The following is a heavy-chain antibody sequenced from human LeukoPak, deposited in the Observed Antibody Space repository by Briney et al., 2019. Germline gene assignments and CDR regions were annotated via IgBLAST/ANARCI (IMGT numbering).Heavy chain of an antibody. CDR3: AKDFTYDSSGYHIDY. CDR1: GFTVSSNY. D-gene: IGHD3-22*01. J-gene: IGHJ4*02. CDR2: IYSGGST. Sequence: GGSLRLSCAASGFTVSSNYMSWVRQAPGKGLEWVSVIYSGGSTYYADSVKGRFTISRDNSKNALYLQMNSLRAEDTAVYYCAKDFTYDSSGYHIDYWGQGTLVTVSS. V-gene: IGHV3-53*01.